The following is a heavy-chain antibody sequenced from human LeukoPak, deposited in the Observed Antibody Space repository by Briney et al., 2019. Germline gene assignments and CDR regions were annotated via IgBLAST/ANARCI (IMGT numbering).Heavy chain of an antibody. CDR2: ISHSGST. Sequence: SETLSLTCTVSGVSISSSGYYWGWLRQPPGKGLEWIGSISHSGSTYCTPSLKSRVTISVDTSKNQFSLKLGSVTAADTAVYYCARHALTKVGTTPYYFDYWGQGTLVTVSS. CDR3: ARHALTKVGTTPYYFDY. J-gene: IGHJ4*02. CDR1: GVSISSSGYY. V-gene: IGHV4-39*01. D-gene: IGHD1-26*01.